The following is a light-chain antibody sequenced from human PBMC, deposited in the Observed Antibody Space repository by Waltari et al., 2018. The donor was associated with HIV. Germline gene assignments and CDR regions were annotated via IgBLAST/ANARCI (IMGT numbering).Light chain of an antibody. CDR2: RNN. Sequence: QSGLTQPPSASGTPGQRLSISCSGNNSTIGSNFVFWYRQIPGAAPTLLVYRNNKRPSGVGDRFSGSRSGASASLVISGLRVEDEADYYCASWDDGLRGHVFGSGTTVSV. CDR1: NSTIGSNF. CDR3: ASWDDGLRGHV. V-gene: IGLV1-47*01. J-gene: IGLJ1*01.